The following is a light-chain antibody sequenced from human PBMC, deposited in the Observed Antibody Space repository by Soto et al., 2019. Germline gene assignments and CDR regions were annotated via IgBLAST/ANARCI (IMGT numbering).Light chain of an antibody. CDR1: QTVNSNY. V-gene: IGKV3-20*01. CDR2: GAS. Sequence: VLTQSPGTLSLSPGERATLSCRASQTVNSNYLAWYQQKPGQAPRLLIYGASSRATGIPDRFSGSGSGTDFTLTISRLEPEDFAGYYCQQYGSSVSYTFGQGTKLEIK. CDR3: QQYGSSVSYT. J-gene: IGKJ2*01.